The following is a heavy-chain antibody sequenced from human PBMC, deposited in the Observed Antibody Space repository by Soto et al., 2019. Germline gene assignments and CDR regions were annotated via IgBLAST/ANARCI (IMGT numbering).Heavy chain of an antibody. CDR3: ARVNLGQLWTPNYYYGMDV. CDR1: GDSVSINSAA. Sequence: SQTLSLTCAISGDSVSINSAAWNWIRQSPSRGLEWLGRTYYRSKWYNDYAVSVKSRITINPDTSKNQFSLQLNSVTPEDTAVYYCARVNLGQLWTPNYYYGMDVWGQGTTVTVS. CDR2: TYYRSKWYN. D-gene: IGHD5-18*01. J-gene: IGHJ6*02. V-gene: IGHV6-1*01.